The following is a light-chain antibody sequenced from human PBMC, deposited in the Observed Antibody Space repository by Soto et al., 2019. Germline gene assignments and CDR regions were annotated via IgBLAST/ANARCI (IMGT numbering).Light chain of an antibody. V-gene: IGKV1-27*01. CDR3: QKYDTAPFT. CDR2: AAS. Sequence: DVQMTQSPSSLSASVGDTVTITCRASQGIAFYLAWFQQRPGKAPNLLISAASNLQSGVPSRFSGSGSGTDFTLTISSLQPEDVATYYCQKYDTAPFTFGPGSQV. CDR1: QGIAFY. J-gene: IGKJ3*01.